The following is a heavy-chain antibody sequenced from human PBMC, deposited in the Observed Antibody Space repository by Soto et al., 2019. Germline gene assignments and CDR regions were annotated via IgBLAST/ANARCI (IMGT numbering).Heavy chain of an antibody. V-gene: IGHV3-48*02. Sequence: GGSLRLSCAASGFTFSSYSMNWVRQAPGKGLEWVSYISSSSSTIYYADSVKGRFTISRDNAKNSLYLQMNSLRDEDTAVYYCASEWLPITGRAFDIWGQGTMVTVSS. CDR2: ISSSSSTI. D-gene: IGHD5-12*01. CDR3: ASEWLPITGRAFDI. J-gene: IGHJ3*02. CDR1: GFTFSSYS.